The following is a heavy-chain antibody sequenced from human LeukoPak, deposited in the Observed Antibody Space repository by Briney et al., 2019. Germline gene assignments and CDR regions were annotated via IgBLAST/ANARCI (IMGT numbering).Heavy chain of an antibody. J-gene: IGHJ4*02. D-gene: IGHD6-13*01. Sequence: SETLSLTCTVSGGSISSSSYYWGWIRQPPGKGLEWIGSIYYTGSTYYNPSLKSRVTISVDTSKNQFSLKLSSVTAADTAVYYCARGGYSSSWSHDYWGQGTLVTVSS. CDR2: IYYTGST. V-gene: IGHV4-39*07. CDR3: ARGGYSSSWSHDY. CDR1: GGSISSSSYY.